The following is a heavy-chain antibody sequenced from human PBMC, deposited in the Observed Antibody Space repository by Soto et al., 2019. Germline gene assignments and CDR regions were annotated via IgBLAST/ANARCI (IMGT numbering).Heavy chain of an antibody. Sequence: SGPTLVNPTQTLTLTCTFSGSSLSTSGISMSWIRQPPGMALEWLALIDWDDDEYYSPSLRPRLTVSKDTSKNQVVLTMTNMDPVDTATYYCARSLTRYYYGMDVWGQGTTVTVSS. CDR2: IDWDDDE. J-gene: IGHJ6*02. V-gene: IGHV2-70*01. CDR1: GSSLSTSGIS. CDR3: ARSLTRYYYGMDV.